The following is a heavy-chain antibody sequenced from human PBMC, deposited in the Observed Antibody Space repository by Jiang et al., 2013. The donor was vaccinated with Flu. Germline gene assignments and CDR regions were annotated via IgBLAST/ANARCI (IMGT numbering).Heavy chain of an antibody. V-gene: IGHV6-1*01. CDR2: TYYRSKWYY. CDR3: ARDRGAGPIYFVL. D-gene: IGHD1-26*01. CDR1: SVSSNSAA. Sequence: SVSSNSAAWNWIRQSPSRGLQWLGRTYYRSKWYYDYAVSVKSRITINPDTSKNQFSLQLKSVTPEDAAVYYCARDRGAGPIYFVLWGRGTLVTVSS. J-gene: IGHJ2*01.